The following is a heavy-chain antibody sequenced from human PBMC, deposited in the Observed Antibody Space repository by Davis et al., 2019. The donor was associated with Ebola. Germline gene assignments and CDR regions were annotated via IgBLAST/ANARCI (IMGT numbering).Heavy chain of an antibody. D-gene: IGHD6-19*01. CDR3: ARGGRYGSVAGGPAEH. Sequence: PGGSLRLSCAASGLSFSTYWMSWVRQTPDKGLEFVANINQGGSVKNYVDSVKGRFTISRDNAKNSLYLQMKSLRPEDTALYYCARGGRYGSVAGGPAEHWGQGTLVTVSS. CDR2: INQGGSVK. CDR1: GLSFSTYW. J-gene: IGHJ4*02. V-gene: IGHV3-7*03.